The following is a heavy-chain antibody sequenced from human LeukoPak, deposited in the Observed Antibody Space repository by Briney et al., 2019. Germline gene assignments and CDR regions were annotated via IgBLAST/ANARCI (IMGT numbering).Heavy chain of an antibody. V-gene: IGHV3-30*18. CDR1: GFTISSYG. CDR3: AKDGSGWYFDY. J-gene: IGHJ4*02. D-gene: IGHD6-19*01. Sequence: PGGSLRLSCAASGFTISSYGMHWVRQAPGKGLEWVAVISYDGSNKYYADSVKGRFTISRDNSKNTLYLQMNSLRAEDTAVYYCAKDGSGWYFDYRGQGTLVTVSS. CDR2: ISYDGSNK.